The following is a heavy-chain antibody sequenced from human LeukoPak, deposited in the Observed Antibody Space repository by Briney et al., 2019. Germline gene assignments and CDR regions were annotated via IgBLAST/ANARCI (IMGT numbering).Heavy chain of an antibody. J-gene: IGHJ4*02. CDR2: ISYDGSNK. Sequence: GGSLRLSCAASGFTFSSYGMHWVRQAPGKGLEWVAVISYDGSNKYYADSVKGRFTISRDNSRSTLYLQMNSLRADDTAVYYCARSTLSCSTTSCFTGDFDYWGQGTLVTVSS. V-gene: IGHV3-30*03. CDR1: GFTFSSYG. D-gene: IGHD2-2*02. CDR3: ARSTLSCSTTSCFTGDFDY.